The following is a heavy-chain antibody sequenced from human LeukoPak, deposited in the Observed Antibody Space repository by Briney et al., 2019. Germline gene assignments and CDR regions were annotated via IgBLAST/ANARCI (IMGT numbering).Heavy chain of an antibody. CDR3: AKGSKGAYDY. V-gene: IGHV3-23*01. J-gene: IGHJ4*02. Sequence: PGGSLRLSCVASGFTFSSDVMAWVRQAPGKGLEWVSSIIGSGGSRYYADSVKGRVTISRDNSKNTLYLQIYSLRAEETAIYYCAKGSKGAYDYWGQGTLVTVSS. CDR1: GFTFSSDV. CDR2: IIGSGGSR.